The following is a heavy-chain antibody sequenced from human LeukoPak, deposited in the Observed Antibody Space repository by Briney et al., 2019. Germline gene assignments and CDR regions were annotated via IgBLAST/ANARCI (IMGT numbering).Heavy chain of an antibody. CDR3: ARGGRYDSSGYYTFDY. Sequence: ASVKVSCKASGYTFTSYYMHWVRQAPGQGLEWMGIINPSGGSTNYAQKFQGRVTMTRDTSTSTVYMELSSLRSEDTAVYYCARGGRYDSSGYYTFDYWGQGTLVTVSS. CDR2: INPSGGST. CDR1: GYTFTSYY. V-gene: IGHV1-46*01. D-gene: IGHD3-22*01. J-gene: IGHJ4*02.